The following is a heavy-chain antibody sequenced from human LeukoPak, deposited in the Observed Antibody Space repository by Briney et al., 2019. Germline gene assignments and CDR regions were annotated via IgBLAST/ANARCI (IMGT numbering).Heavy chain of an antibody. CDR1: GYTFTSYG. CDR2: ISAYNGNT. CDR3: ARGGFGELLYDYYYYYMDV. Sequence: ASVKVSCKASGYTFTSYGISWVRQAPGQGLEWMGWISAYNGNTNYAQKLQGRVTMTTDTSTSTAYMELRSLRSDDTAAYYCARGGFGELLYDYYYYYMDVWGKGTTVTVSS. V-gene: IGHV1-18*01. D-gene: IGHD3-10*01. J-gene: IGHJ6*03.